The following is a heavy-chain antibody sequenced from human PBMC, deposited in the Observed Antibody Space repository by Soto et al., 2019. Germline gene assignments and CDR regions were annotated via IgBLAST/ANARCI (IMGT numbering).Heavy chain of an antibody. Sequence: GESLKISCAASGFTFSSYGMHWVRQAPGKGLEWVAVISYDGSNKYYADSVKGRFTISRDNSKNTLYLQMNSLRAEDTAVYYCAKERYSSSSPDFDYWGQGTLVTVSS. J-gene: IGHJ4*02. CDR2: ISYDGSNK. CDR3: AKERYSSSSPDFDY. CDR1: GFTFSSYG. D-gene: IGHD6-6*01. V-gene: IGHV3-30*18.